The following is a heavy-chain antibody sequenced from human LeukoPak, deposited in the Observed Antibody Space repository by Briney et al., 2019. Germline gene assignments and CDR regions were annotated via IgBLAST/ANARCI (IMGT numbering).Heavy chain of an antibody. V-gene: IGHV3-64*01. Sequence: PGGSLRLSCAASGFTFSNYAMYWVRQAPGKGLECVSGISSAGGITYYANSVKGRFSISRDNSKNTLYLQMGSLRAEDMAVYYCARRPSDTAFDYWGQGTLVTVPS. CDR1: GFTFSNYA. D-gene: IGHD5-18*01. CDR2: ISSAGGIT. J-gene: IGHJ4*02. CDR3: ARRPSDTAFDY.